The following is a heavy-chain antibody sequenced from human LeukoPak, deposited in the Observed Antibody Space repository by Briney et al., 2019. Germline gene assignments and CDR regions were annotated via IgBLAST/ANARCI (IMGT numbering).Heavy chain of an antibody. V-gene: IGHV4-61*02. CDR3: ASLYTYGDYDY. CDR1: GGSIISGSYY. J-gene: IGHJ4*02. D-gene: IGHD4-17*01. CDR2: IYTSATT. Sequence: SETLSLTCTVSGGSIISGSYYWSWIRQPAGKGLEWIGRIYTSATTNYNPSLKSRVTISVDTSKNQFSLKLSSVTAAATAVYYCASLYTYGDYDYWGQGTLVTVSS.